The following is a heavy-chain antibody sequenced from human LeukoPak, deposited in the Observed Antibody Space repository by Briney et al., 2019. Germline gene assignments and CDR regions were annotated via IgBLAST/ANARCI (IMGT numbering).Heavy chain of an antibody. Sequence: SETLSLTCAVYRGSFSDYYWSWIRQSPGKGLEWIGEINHRGSTNYNPSLKSRVTISIDTSNNQFSLRLNSVTAADTAVYYCARVSPPSYYYYYYMDVWGKGTTVTVSS. V-gene: IGHV4-34*01. J-gene: IGHJ6*03. CDR1: RGSFSDYY. CDR3: ARVSPPSYYYYYYMDV. CDR2: INHRGST.